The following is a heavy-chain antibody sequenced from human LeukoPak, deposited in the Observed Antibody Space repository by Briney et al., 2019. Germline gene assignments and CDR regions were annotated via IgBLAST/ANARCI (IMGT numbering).Heavy chain of an antibody. V-gene: IGHV3-49*04. D-gene: IGHD5-18*01. Sequence: GRSLRLSCTASGFTFGDYAMSWVRQAPGKGLEWVGFIRSKAYGGTTEYAASVKGRFTISRDDSKSIAYLQMNSLKTKDTAVYYCTRARIQLWSDAFDIWGQGTMVTVSS. CDR2: IRSKAYGGTT. CDR3: TRARIQLWSDAFDI. CDR1: GFTFGDYA. J-gene: IGHJ3*02.